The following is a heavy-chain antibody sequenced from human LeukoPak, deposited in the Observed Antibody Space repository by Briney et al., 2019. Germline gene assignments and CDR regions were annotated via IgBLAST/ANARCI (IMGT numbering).Heavy chain of an antibody. CDR2: ISSSSSYI. CDR1: GFTFSSYS. D-gene: IGHD4-23*01. V-gene: IGHV3-21*01. Sequence: PGGSLRLSCAASGFTFSSYSMNWVRQAPGKGLEWVSSISSSSSYIYYADSVKGRFTISRDNAKNSLYLQMNSLRAEDTAVYYCARDGVERWPSSFDYWGQGTLVTVSS. J-gene: IGHJ4*02. CDR3: ARDGVERWPSSFDY.